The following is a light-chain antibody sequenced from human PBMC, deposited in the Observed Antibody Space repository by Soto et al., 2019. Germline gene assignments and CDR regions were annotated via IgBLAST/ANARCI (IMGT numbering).Light chain of an antibody. CDR3: QKYNSYPYT. Sequence: DIQMTQPPSTLSASVGDRVTITCRASQSIGNYLAWYQQKPGKAPKLLIYAASTLATGVPSRFSGSGSGSDFTLTIGSLQHEDSATYYLQKYNSYPYTFGQGTKLEIK. V-gene: IGKV1-5*01. CDR2: AAS. J-gene: IGKJ2*01. CDR1: QSIGNY.